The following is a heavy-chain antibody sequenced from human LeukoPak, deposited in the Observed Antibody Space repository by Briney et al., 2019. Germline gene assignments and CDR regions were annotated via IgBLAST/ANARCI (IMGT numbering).Heavy chain of an antibody. CDR3: ARGPVGGVIIRAPYYFDY. CDR2: INHSGST. D-gene: IGHD3-10*01. J-gene: IGHJ4*02. CDR1: GGSISSSNW. V-gene: IGHV4-4*02. Sequence: SETLSLTCAVSGGSISSSNWWSWVRQPPGKGLEWIGEINHSGSTNYNPSLKSRVTISVDTSKNQFSLKLSSVTAADTAVYYCARGPVGGVIIRAPYYFDYWGQGTLVTVSS.